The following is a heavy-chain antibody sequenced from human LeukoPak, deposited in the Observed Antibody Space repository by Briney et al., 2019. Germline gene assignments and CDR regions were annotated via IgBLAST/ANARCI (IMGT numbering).Heavy chain of an antibody. V-gene: IGHV4-34*01. Sequence: PSETLSLTCAVYGGSFSGYYWSWIRQPPGKGLEVIGEINHSGSTNYNPSLKSRVTISVDTSKNQFSLKLSSVTAADTAVYYCARRSALYGWFDPWGQGTLVTVSS. J-gene: IGHJ5*02. CDR2: INHSGST. D-gene: IGHD2-2*02. CDR1: GGSFSGYY. CDR3: ARRSALYGWFDP.